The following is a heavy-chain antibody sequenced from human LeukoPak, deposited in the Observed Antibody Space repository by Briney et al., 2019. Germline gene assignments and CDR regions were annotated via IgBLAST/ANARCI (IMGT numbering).Heavy chain of an antibody. V-gene: IGHV3-30-3*01. D-gene: IGHD3-10*01. CDR1: GFTFSSYW. CDR3: ARALYYGSGSYLRYYYGMDV. Sequence: PGGSLRLSCAASGFTFSSYWMSRVRQAPGKGLEWVALISYDGSNKYYADSVKGRFTISRDNSKNTLYLQMDSLRAEDTAVYFCARALYYGSGSYLRYYYGMDVWGQGTTVTVSS. J-gene: IGHJ6*02. CDR2: ISYDGSNK.